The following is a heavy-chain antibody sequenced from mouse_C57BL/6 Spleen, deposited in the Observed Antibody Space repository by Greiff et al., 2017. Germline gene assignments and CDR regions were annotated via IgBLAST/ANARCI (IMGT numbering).Heavy chain of an antibody. CDR1: GCTFTSYW. D-gene: IGHD1-1*01. V-gene: IGHV1-50*01. CDR2: IDPSDSYT. CDR3: VRGAYGSFDY. J-gene: IGHJ2*01. Sequence: QVQLQQPGAELVKPGASVKLSCKASGCTFTSYWMQWVKQRPGQGLEWIGEIDPSDSYTNYNQKFKGKATLTVDTSSSTAYMQLSSLTSEDSAVYYCVRGAYGSFDYWGQGTTLTVSS.